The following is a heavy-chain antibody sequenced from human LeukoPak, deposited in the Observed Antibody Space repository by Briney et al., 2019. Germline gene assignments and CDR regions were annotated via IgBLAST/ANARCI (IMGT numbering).Heavy chain of an antibody. J-gene: IGHJ6*02. CDR3: ARGDCSGGSCASMDV. CDR2: INTAGNT. CDR1: GFTFSTYD. V-gene: IGHV3-13*04. D-gene: IGHD2-15*01. Sequence: GGSLRLSCAASGFTFSTYDMHWVRQATGKGLEWVSGINTAGNTYYPGSVKGRFTISREDAKNSFYLQMNSLRAGDTAVYYCARGDCSGGSCASMDVWGQGTTVTVSS.